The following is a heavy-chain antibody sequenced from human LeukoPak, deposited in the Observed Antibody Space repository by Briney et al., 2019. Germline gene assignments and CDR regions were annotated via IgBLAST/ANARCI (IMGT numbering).Heavy chain of an antibody. CDR1: GVTLSRYV. Sequence: GGSLRHSRVASGVTLSRYVMSCVPDAPGGRLEWVSALSGSGVTTYSADSVKGRFTISRNNSKNTLYLQMNSQRAEDTAVYYSAKNPGTGYSSGWSFDWWGQGTLVTVSS. CDR2: LSGSGVTT. D-gene: IGHD6-19*01. J-gene: IGHJ4*02. CDR3: AKNPGTGYSSGWSFDW. V-gene: IGHV3-23*01.